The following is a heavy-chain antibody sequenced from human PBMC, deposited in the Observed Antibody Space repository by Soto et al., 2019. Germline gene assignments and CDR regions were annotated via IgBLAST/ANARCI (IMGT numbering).Heavy chain of an antibody. D-gene: IGHD5-12*01. Sequence: GGSLRLSCAASGFTFSSYAMRWVRQAPGKGLEWVSAISGSGDSTYYADSVKGRFTISRDNSKNKVYLQMNSLRGEDTAVYYCAHGRWEESRDGYRGWFDPWGQGTLVTVSS. CDR1: GFTFSSYA. J-gene: IGHJ5*02. CDR3: AHGRWEESRDGYRGWFDP. CDR2: ISGSGDST. V-gene: IGHV3-23*01.